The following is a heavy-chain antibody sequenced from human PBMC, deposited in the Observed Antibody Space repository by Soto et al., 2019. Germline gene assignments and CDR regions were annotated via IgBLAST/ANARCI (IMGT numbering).Heavy chain of an antibody. CDR2: INHSGST. CDR1: GGSFSGYY. J-gene: IGHJ6*03. V-gene: IGHV4-34*01. D-gene: IGHD2-15*01. Sequence: SETLSLTCAVYGGSFSGYYWSWIRQPPGKGLEWIGEINHSGSTNYNPSLKSRVTISVDTSKNQFSLKLSSVTAADTAVYHCASGYCSGGSCSPNYYYYMDVWGKGTTVTVSS. CDR3: ASGYCSGGSCSPNYYYYMDV.